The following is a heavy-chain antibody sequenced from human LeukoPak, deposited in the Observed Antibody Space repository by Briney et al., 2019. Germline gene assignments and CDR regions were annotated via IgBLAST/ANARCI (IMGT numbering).Heavy chain of an antibody. CDR1: GGSFSGYY. CDR2: INHSGST. J-gene: IGHJ4*02. Sequence: PSETLSLTCAVYGGSFSGYYWSWIRQPPGKGLEWIGEINHSGSTNYNPSLKSRVTISVDTSKNQFSLNLSSVTAADTAVYYCARHPGHKGGFDYWGQGTLVTVSS. CDR3: ARHPGHKGGFDY. D-gene: IGHD3-16*01. V-gene: IGHV4-34*01.